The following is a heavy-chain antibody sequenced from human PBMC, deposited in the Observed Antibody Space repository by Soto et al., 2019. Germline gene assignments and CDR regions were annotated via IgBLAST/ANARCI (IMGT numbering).Heavy chain of an antibody. D-gene: IGHD2-2*02. Sequence: PGGSLRLSCAASGFTFSNYAMAWVRQAPGKGLEWVSSISGRGDRTCYADSVKGRFTISRDNSKNTLSLQMNRLRAEDTALYYCARGPYTDSSEWFDPWGQGTLVTVSS. J-gene: IGHJ5*02. CDR1: GFTFSNYA. V-gene: IGHV3-23*01. CDR3: ARGPYTDSSEWFDP. CDR2: ISGRGDRT.